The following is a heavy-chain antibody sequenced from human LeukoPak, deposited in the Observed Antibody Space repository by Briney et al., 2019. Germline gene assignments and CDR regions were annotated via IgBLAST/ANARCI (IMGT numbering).Heavy chain of an antibody. CDR3: TTELDVRPNHY. CDR1: GFTFSNAW. Sequence: AGSLRLSCAASGFTFSNAWMSWVRQAPGKGLEWVGRIKSKTDGGTTDYAAPVKGRFTFSRDDSKNTLYLQMNSLKSEDTAVYYCTTELDVRPNHYWGQGTLVTVSS. D-gene: IGHD1-14*01. V-gene: IGHV3-15*01. J-gene: IGHJ4*02. CDR2: IKSKTDGGTT.